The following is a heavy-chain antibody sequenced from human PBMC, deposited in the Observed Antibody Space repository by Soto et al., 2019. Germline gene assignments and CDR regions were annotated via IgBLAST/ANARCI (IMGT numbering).Heavy chain of an antibody. V-gene: IGHV5-10-1*01. CDR3: AGVHSSSASSWFDP. CDR1: GYSFTSYW. Sequence: PGESLKISCKGSGYSFTSYWISWVRQMPGKGLEWMGRIDPSDSYTNYSPSFQGHVTISADKSISTAYLQWSSLRASDTAMYYCAGVHSSSASSWFDPWGQGTLVTVSS. CDR2: IDPSDSYT. J-gene: IGHJ5*02. D-gene: IGHD6-6*01.